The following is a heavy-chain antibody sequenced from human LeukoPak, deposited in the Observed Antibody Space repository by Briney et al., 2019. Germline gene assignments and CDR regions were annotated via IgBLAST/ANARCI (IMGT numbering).Heavy chain of an antibody. D-gene: IGHD2-15*01. CDR2: IYTSGST. J-gene: IGHJ6*03. CDR1: GGSISSYY. Sequence: TPSETLSLTCTVSGGSISSYYWSWIRQPAGKGLEWIGRIYTSGSTNYNPSLKSRVTMSVDTSKNQFSLKLNSVTAADTAVYYCAREKYCSGGSCYRPSYYYYYYYMDVWGKGTTVTISS. V-gene: IGHV4-4*07. CDR3: AREKYCSGGSCYRPSYYYYYYYMDV.